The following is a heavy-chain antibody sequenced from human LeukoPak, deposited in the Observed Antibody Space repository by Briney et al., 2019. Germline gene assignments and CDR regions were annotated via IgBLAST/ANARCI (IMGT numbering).Heavy chain of an antibody. CDR3: AKDNYYGSGTNDY. J-gene: IGHJ4*02. D-gene: IGHD3-10*01. CDR2: IRYDGSNK. V-gene: IGHV3-30*02. CDR1: GFTFSSYG. Sequence: TGGFLRLSCAASGFTFSSYGMHWVRQAPGKGLEWVAFIRYDGSNKYYADSVKGRFTISRDNSKNTLYLQMNSPRAEDTAVYYCAKDNYYGSGTNDYWGQGALVTVSS.